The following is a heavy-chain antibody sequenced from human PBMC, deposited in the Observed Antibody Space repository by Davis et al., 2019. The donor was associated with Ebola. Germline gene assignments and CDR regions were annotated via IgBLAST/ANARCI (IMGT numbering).Heavy chain of an antibody. Sequence: MPGGSLRLSCTVSGGSISSYYWSWIRQPPGKGLEWIGYIYYSGSTNYNPSLKSRVTISVDTSKNQFSLKLSSVTAADTAVYYCARHRYSYGYDYWGQGTLVTVSS. CDR2: IYYSGST. CDR3: ARHRYSYGYDY. V-gene: IGHV4-59*08. J-gene: IGHJ4*02. CDR1: GGSISSYY. D-gene: IGHD5-18*01.